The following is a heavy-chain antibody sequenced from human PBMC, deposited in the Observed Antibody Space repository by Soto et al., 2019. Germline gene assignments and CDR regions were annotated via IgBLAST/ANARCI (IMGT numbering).Heavy chain of an antibody. V-gene: IGHV1-2*02. Sequence: SVKVACKASGYPLTSYYMHLVRQAPGQGLEWMGWINPKSGDTDYAQKFQGRVTMTRDTSISTAYLGLSRLRLDDTAFYYCARDRERLVPTFDYWGQGTLVTVS. CDR3: ARDRERLVPTFDY. J-gene: IGHJ4*02. D-gene: IGHD1-1*01. CDR1: GYPLTSYY. CDR2: INPKSGDT.